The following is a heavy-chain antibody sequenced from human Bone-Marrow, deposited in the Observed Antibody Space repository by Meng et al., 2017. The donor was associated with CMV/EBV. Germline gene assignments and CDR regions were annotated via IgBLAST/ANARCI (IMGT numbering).Heavy chain of an antibody. CDR1: GFTVSSNY. D-gene: IGHD5-18*01. CDR2: IYSGGST. J-gene: IGHJ4*02. CDR3: ALTSSVDTDFDD. Sequence: GESLKISCAASGFTVSSNYMSWVRQAPGKGLECVSVIYSGGSTYYADSVKGRFTISRDNAKNSLYLQMNSLRAEDTAVYYCALTSSVDTDFDDWGQGTLVTVSS. V-gene: IGHV3-66*02.